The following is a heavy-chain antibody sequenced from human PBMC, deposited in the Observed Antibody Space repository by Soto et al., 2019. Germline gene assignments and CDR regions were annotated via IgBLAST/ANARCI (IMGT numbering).Heavy chain of an antibody. CDR2: INTFNGNA. Sequence: QVQLVQSGAEVKKPGASVRLSCQTSGYTFSSFGVSWVRQAPGQGLEWMGWINTFNGNANTAQKFQGRVSMTMDTSTTTVYMDLTSLTSDDTAVYYCARDLWYGAEKEDYWGQGTLVTVS. D-gene: IGHD3-10*01. CDR1: GYTFSSFG. V-gene: IGHV1-18*01. CDR3: ARDLWYGAEKEDY. J-gene: IGHJ4*02.